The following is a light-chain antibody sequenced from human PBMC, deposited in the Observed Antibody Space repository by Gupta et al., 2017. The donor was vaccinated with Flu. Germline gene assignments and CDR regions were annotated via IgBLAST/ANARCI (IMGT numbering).Light chain of an antibody. Sequence: IQITQSPSSLSASVGDRVTITCQASQDIDNYLNWYQQKPGKAPKLLIYDVAYLKAGVPSRFIGSGSGTVFSFTISSLQPEDIATYYCQQSDDLPLTFGGGTTVEIK. J-gene: IGKJ4*01. V-gene: IGKV1-33*01. CDR2: DVA. CDR1: QDIDNY. CDR3: QQSDDLPLT.